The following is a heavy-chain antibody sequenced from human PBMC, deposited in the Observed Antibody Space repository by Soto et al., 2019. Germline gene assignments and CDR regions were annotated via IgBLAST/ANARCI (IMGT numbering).Heavy chain of an antibody. CDR2: IWYDGSNK. CDR1: GFTFSSYG. CDR3: ASDPSFIVGANASFDY. Sequence: QVQLVESGGGVVQPGRSLRLSCAASGFTFSSYGMHWVRQAPGKGLEWVAVIWYDGSNKYYADSVKGRFTISRDNSKNTLYLQMNSLRAEDTAVYYCASDPSFIVGANASFDYWGQGTLVTVSS. V-gene: IGHV3-33*01. J-gene: IGHJ4*02. D-gene: IGHD1-26*01.